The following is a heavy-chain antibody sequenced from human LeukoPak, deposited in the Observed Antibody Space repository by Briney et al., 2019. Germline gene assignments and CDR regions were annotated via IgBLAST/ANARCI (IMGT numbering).Heavy chain of an antibody. Sequence: HSQTLSLTSTVSGGSISSGSYYWSWIRQPPGKGLEWIGYIYYSGSTNYNPSLKSRVTISVDTSKNQFSLKLSSVTAADTAVYYCARGSGYAGVDYWGQGTLVTVSS. CDR1: GGSISSGSYY. CDR2: IYYSGST. V-gene: IGHV4-61*01. D-gene: IGHD5-12*01. CDR3: ARGSGYAGVDY. J-gene: IGHJ4*02.